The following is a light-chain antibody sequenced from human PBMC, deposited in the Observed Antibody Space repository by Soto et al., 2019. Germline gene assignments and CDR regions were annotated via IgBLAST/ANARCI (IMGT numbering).Light chain of an antibody. CDR3: LQRIDVPFT. J-gene: IGKJ3*01. CDR2: ALS. CDR1: RSLFDRDDGNTY. Sequence: EIVVTQAPLSLAVTPGEPASISCRSSRSLFDRDDGNTYIDWYLKKPGLSPQLLIYALSYRASGVSDRFSGSGSGSDFTLKISRVEAEDVGVCYCLQRIDVPFTFGPGTKVDI. V-gene: IGKV2-40*01.